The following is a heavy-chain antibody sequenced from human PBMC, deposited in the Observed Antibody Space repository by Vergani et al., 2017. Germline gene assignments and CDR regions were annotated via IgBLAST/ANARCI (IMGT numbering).Heavy chain of an antibody. V-gene: IGHV3-30-3*01. CDR3: ARESSSGSYFRKDRNFDY. D-gene: IGHD3-10*01. Sequence: QVQLVESGGGVVQPGRSLRLSCAASGFTFSSYAMHWVRQAPGKGLEWVAVISYDGSNKYYADSVKGRFTISRDNSKNTLYLQMNSLRAEDTAVYYCARESSSGSYFRKDRNFDYWGQGTLVTVSS. CDR1: GFTFSSYA. CDR2: ISYDGSNK. J-gene: IGHJ4*02.